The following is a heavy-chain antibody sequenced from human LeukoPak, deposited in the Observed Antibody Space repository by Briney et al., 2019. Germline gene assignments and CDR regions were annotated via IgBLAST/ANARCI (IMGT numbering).Heavy chain of an antibody. Sequence: VASVKVSCKSSGGTFSSYAISWVRQAPGPGLEWMGRIIPIFGTANYAQKFQARVTITTDESTSTAYMELSSLSSEHTAVYYCAREYSYGYEVSAFDIWGQGTMVTVSS. D-gene: IGHD5-18*01. CDR2: IIPIFGTA. V-gene: IGHV1-69*05. J-gene: IGHJ3*02. CDR3: AREYSYGYEVSAFDI. CDR1: GGTFSSYA.